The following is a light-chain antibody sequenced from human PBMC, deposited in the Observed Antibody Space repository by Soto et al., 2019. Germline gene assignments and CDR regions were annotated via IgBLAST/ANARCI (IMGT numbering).Light chain of an antibody. V-gene: IGKV1-39*01. CDR1: QSISNF. J-gene: IGKJ4*01. Sequence: DIQMTQSPSSLSASVGDRVTFTCRTSQSISNFLNWYQQQPGKAPKLLIYGAFGLQSGVPSRFSGSGSGTDFTLTISSLQPEDFATYYCQQSYSAPQVTFGGGTKVEIK. CDR2: GAF. CDR3: QQSYSAPQVT.